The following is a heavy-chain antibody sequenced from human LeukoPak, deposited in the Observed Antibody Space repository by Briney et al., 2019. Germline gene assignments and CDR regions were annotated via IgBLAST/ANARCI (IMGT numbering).Heavy chain of an antibody. CDR1: GGSISSYY. Sequence: SETLSLTCTVSGGSISSYYWSWIRQPSGKGLEWIGYIYYSGSTNYNPSLKSRVTISVDTSKNQFSLKLSSVTAADTAVYYCARDGYNPIDYWGQGILVTVSS. V-gene: IGHV4-59*12. CDR3: ARDGYNPIDY. D-gene: IGHD5-24*01. J-gene: IGHJ4*02. CDR2: IYYSGST.